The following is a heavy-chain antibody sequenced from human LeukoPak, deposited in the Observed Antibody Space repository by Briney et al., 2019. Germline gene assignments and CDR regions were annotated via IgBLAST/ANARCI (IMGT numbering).Heavy chain of an antibody. Sequence: SETLSLTCAVYGGSFSGYYWSWIRQPPGKGLEWIGRIYTSGSTNYNPSLKSRVTISVDTSKNQFSLKLSSVTAADTAVYYCARVVSRYDILTGYYFDWFDPWGQGTLVTVSS. CDR2: IYTSGST. J-gene: IGHJ5*02. V-gene: IGHV4-59*10. CDR1: GGSFSGYY. CDR3: ARVVSRYDILTGYYFDWFDP. D-gene: IGHD3-9*01.